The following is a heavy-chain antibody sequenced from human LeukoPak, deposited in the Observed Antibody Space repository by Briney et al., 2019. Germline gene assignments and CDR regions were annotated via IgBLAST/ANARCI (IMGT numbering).Heavy chain of an antibody. J-gene: IGHJ4*02. Sequence: SVTVSCKASGYTFTDYYIHWLRQAPGQGLEWMGWISANIGGTNYAQKFRGRVTMTKDTSISTAYMELSGLTSDDTAVYYCARDGSFDYWGQGTLVTVSS. CDR3: ARDGSFDY. D-gene: IGHD5-12*01. CDR2: ISANIGGT. V-gene: IGHV1-2*02. CDR1: GYTFTDYY.